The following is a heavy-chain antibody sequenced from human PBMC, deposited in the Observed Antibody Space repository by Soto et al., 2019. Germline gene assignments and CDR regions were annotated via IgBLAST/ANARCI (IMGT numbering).Heavy chain of an antibody. CDR1: GGTFSSYA. V-gene: IGHV1-69*12. CDR3: AREIRGYSYGKTRGFDY. Sequence: QVQLVQSGAEVKKPGSSVKVSCKASGGTFSSYAISWVRQAPGQGLEWMGGIIPIFGTANYAQKFQGRVTITADESTSTAYMELSSLRAEDTAVYYCAREIRGYSYGKTRGFDYWGQGTLVTVSS. J-gene: IGHJ4*02. CDR2: IIPIFGTA. D-gene: IGHD5-18*01.